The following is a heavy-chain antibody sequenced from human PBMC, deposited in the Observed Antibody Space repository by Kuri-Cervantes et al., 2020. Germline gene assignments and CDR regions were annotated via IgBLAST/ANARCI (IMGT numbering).Heavy chain of an antibody. CDR2: IKQDGSEK. V-gene: IGHV3-7*01. CDR1: GFTFSSYW. D-gene: IGHD3-22*01. Sequence: GGSLRLSCVASGFTFSSYWMNWVRQAPGKGLEWVANIKQDGSEKYYVDSVKGRFTISRANAKNSLYLQMNSLRAEDTAVYYCARDPVTMIVGSLFDYWGQGTLVTVSS. CDR3: ARDPVTMIVGSLFDY. J-gene: IGHJ4*02.